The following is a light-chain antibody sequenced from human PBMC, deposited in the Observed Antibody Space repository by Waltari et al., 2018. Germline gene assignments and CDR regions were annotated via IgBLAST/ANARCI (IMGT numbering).Light chain of an antibody. CDR3: ASYTSSSTWV. V-gene: IGLV2-14*03. CDR1: SRDVGGYNY. J-gene: IGLJ3*02. CDR2: DVS. Sequence: QSALTQPASVSGSPGQSITISCPGTSRDVGGYNYASWYQQRPGKAPKVMIYDVSYRPSGVSNRFSGSKSGNTASLTISGLQAEDEADYYCASYTSSSTWVFGGGTKLTVL.